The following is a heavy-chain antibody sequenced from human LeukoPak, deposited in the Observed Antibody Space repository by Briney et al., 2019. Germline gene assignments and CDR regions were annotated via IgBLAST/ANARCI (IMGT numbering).Heavy chain of an antibody. CDR2: ISSSSSYI. Sequence: PGGSLRLSCAASGFTFTSYAMSWVRQAPGKGLEWVSSISSSSSYIYYADSVKGRFTISRDNAKNSLYLQMNSLRAEDTAVYYCARERNAVARGFDYWGQGTLVTVSS. J-gene: IGHJ4*02. V-gene: IGHV3-21*01. CDR1: GFTFTSYA. CDR3: ARERNAVARGFDY. D-gene: IGHD6-19*01.